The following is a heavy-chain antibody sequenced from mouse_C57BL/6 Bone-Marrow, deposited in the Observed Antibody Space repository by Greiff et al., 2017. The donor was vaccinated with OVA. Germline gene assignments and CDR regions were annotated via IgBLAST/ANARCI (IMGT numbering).Heavy chain of an antibody. V-gene: IGHV14-4*01. Sequence: EVQLQQSGAELVRPGASVKLSCTASGFNIKDDYMHWVKQRPEQGLEWIGWIDPENGDTEYASKFQGKATITADTSYNTAYLQLSSLTSYDTAVYYCTARLRPPYAMDYWGQGTSVTVSS. CDR3: TARLRPPYAMDY. CDR1: GFNIKDDY. J-gene: IGHJ4*01. D-gene: IGHD2-12*01. CDR2: IDPENGDT.